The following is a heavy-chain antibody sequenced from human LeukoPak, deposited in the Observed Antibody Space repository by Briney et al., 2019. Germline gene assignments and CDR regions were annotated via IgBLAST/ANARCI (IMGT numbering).Heavy chain of an antibody. CDR2: ISGSGGST. V-gene: IGHV3-23*01. J-gene: IGHJ4*02. D-gene: IGHD2-2*01. Sequence: GGSLRLSCAASGFTFSSYAMSWVRQAPGKGLEWVSAISGSGGSTYYADSVKGRFTISRDNSKNTLYLQMNSLRAENTAVYYCAKALRVLPAAIWGQGTLVTVSS. CDR1: GFTFSSYA. CDR3: AKALRVLPAAI.